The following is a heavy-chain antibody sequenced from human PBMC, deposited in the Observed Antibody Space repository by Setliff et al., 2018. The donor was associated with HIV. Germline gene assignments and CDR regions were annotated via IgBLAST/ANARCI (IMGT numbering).Heavy chain of an antibody. CDR3: VSKPGDGSCYDDAFDI. J-gene: IGHJ3*02. CDR1: GYTVNSGA. V-gene: IGHV3-15*01. CDR2: IKSKTDGGTT. Sequence: GGSLRLSCAGSGYTVNSGAMNWVRQAPGKGLEWLGRIKSKTDGGTTDYSAPVKGRFTISRDDSKNTVYLQMNNLKIEETAVYYCVSKPGDGSCYDDAFDIWGHGTMVTVSS. D-gene: IGHD2-2*01.